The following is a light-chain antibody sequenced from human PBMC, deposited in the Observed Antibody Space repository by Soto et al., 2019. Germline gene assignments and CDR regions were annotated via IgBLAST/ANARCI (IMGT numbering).Light chain of an antibody. Sequence: NVVSQSPGTLSLSKGERASLSCRASQSVSSSYLAWYQQKPGQAPRLLIYGASSRATGIPDRFSGSGSGTDFTLTISRLEPEDFAVYYCQQYGSSPVTFGQGTKVDIK. CDR3: QQYGSSPVT. CDR1: QSVSSSY. CDR2: GAS. J-gene: IGKJ1*01. V-gene: IGKV3-20*01.